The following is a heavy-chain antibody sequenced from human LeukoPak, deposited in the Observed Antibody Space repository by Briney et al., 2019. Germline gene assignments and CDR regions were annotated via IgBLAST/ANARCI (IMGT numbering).Heavy chain of an antibody. CDR1: GYTFTSYG. CDR2: ISGSGGST. CDR3: AKVRPVYYYDSSGYYLYFDY. D-gene: IGHD3-22*01. Sequence: SCKASGYTFTSYGISWVRQAPGKGLEWVSAISGSGGSTYYADSVKGRFTISRDNSKNTLYLQMNSLRAEDTAVYYCAKVRPVYYYDSSGYYLYFDYWGQGTLVTVSS. J-gene: IGHJ4*02. V-gene: IGHV3-23*01.